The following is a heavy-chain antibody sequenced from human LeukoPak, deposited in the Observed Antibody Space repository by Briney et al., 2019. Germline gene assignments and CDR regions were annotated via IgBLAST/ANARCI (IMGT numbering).Heavy chain of an antibody. Sequence: KPSETLSLTCAVSGGSISSSNWWSWVRQPPGKGLEWIGEIYHSGSTNYNPSLKSRVTISVDKSKNQFSLKLSSVTAADTAVYYCARVRLHSSGWWRLLDYWGQGTLVTVSS. V-gene: IGHV4-4*02. J-gene: IGHJ4*02. CDR1: GGSISSSNW. CDR3: ARVRLHSSGWWRLLDY. D-gene: IGHD6-19*01. CDR2: IYHSGST.